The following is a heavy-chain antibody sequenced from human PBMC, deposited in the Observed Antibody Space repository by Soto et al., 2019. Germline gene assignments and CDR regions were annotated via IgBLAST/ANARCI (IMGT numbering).Heavy chain of an antibody. CDR3: ARVSRYFDLKPASPWFDP. D-gene: IGHD3-9*01. Sequence: ASVKVSCKASGYTFTSYRITWVRQAPGQGLEWMGWISPDNGNTKYAQKLQGRVTMTTDTSTSTAYMELRSLRSDDTAVYYCARVSRYFDLKPASPWFDPWGQGTLVTVSS. CDR1: GYTFTSYR. CDR2: ISPDNGNT. V-gene: IGHV1-18*01. J-gene: IGHJ5*02.